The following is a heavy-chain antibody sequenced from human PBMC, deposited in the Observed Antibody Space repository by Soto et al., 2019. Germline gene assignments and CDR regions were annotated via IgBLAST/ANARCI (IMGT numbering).Heavy chain of an antibody. D-gene: IGHD3-10*01. CDR1: CYTFTSYG. CDR2: ISAYNGNT. J-gene: IGHJ5*02. V-gene: IGHV1-18*04. CDR3: ARVVVVRGVIIPNWFDP. Sequence: SVKVSFKASCYTFTSYGISWVRQAPGQGLEWMGWISAYNGNTNYAQKLQGRVTMTTDTPTSTAYMELRSLRSDDTAVYYCARVVVVRGVIIPNWFDPWGQGTLVTVSS.